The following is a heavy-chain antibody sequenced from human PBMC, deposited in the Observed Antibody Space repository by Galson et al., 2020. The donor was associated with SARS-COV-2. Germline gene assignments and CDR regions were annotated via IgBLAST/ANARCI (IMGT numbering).Heavy chain of an antibody. Sequence: SGPTLVKPTQTLTLTCTFSGFSLSTSGVGVGWIRQPPGKALEWLALIYWDDDKRYSPSLKSRLTITKDTSKNQVVLTMTNMDPVDTATYYCTHRHAQWLGPYLDYWGQGTLVTVAS. D-gene: IGHD6-19*01. J-gene: IGHJ4*02. CDR3: THRHAQWLGPYLDY. CDR2: IYWDDDK. CDR1: GFSLSTSGVG. V-gene: IGHV2-5*02.